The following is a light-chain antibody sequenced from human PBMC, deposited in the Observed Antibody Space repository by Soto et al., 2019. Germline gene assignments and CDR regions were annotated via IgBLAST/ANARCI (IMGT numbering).Light chain of an antibody. Sequence: QSVLTQPPSASGTPGQRVTISCSGGRSNIGSNPVNWYQQLPGMAPKLLIYRNNERPSGVPDRFSDSKSGTSASLAISGLQSEDEADYYCAAWDDSLYGPVFGGGTKLTVL. J-gene: IGLJ2*01. V-gene: IGLV1-44*01. CDR1: RSNIGSNP. CDR3: AAWDDSLYGPV. CDR2: RNN.